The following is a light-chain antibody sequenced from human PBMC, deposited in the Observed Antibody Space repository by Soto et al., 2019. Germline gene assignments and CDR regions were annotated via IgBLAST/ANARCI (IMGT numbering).Light chain of an antibody. CDR2: KAS. V-gene: IGKV1-5*03. Sequence: DIQMTQSPSTLSASVGDRVTITCRASQSINTWLAWYQQKAGKAPKLLIYKASDLQSGVPARFSGSGLGTEFSLSISSLQPDDFATYYCQQYSTYPYIFVQGTKVEIK. CDR3: QQYSTYPYI. J-gene: IGKJ2*01. CDR1: QSINTW.